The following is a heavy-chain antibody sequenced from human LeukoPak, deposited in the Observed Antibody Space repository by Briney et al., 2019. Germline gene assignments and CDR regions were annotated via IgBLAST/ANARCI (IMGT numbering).Heavy chain of an antibody. Sequence: GGSLRLSCTASGFTFSNYNTNWVRQAPGKGLEWVSYISSSSRATYYADSVKGRFTISRDNAKNSLYLQMNSLTDEDTAVYYCAAYSNYAYSFDPWGQGTLVTVSS. D-gene: IGHD4-11*01. V-gene: IGHV3-48*02. CDR1: GFTFSNYN. CDR2: ISSSSRAT. CDR3: AAYSNYAYSFDP. J-gene: IGHJ5*02.